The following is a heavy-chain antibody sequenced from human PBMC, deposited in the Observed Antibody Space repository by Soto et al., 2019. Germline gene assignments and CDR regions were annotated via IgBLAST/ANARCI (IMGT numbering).Heavy chain of an antibody. CDR1: GGSISSSSYY. J-gene: IGHJ4*02. D-gene: IGHD3-10*01. CDR2: IYYSGST. CDR3: ARRITMVRGVIMEHFDY. V-gene: IGHV4-39*01. Sequence: SETLSLTCTVSGGSISSSSYYWGWIRQPPGKGLEWIGSIYYSGSTYYNPSLKWGITLSVDTSKNQFSLKLSSVTAADTAVYYCARRITMVRGVIMEHFDYWGQGTLVTVSS.